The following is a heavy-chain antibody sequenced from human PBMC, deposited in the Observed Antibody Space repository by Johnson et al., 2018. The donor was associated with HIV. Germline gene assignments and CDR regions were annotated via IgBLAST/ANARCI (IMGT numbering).Heavy chain of an antibody. CDR3: AKERGYSYGRGAFDI. Sequence: VTLVESGGGLVQPGGSLRLSCAGSGFTFSRYWMHWVRQAPGKGLEWVSAISGSGGSTYYADSVKGRFTISRDNSKNTLYLQMNSLRAEDTAVYYCAKERGYSYGRGAFDIWGQGTMVTVSS. J-gene: IGHJ3*02. CDR1: GFTFSRYW. D-gene: IGHD5-18*01. V-gene: IGHV3-23*04. CDR2: ISGSGGST.